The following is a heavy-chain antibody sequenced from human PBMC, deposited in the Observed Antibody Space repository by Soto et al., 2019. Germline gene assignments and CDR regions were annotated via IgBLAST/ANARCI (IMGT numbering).Heavy chain of an antibody. CDR3: AITVTTRLYYYYMDV. CDR2: INHSGST. J-gene: IGHJ6*03. D-gene: IGHD4-17*01. V-gene: IGHV4-34*01. CDR1: GGSFSGYY. Sequence: LSLTCAVYGGSFSGYYWSWIRQPPGKGLEWIGEINHSGSTNYNPSLKSRVTISVDTSKNQFSLKLSSVTAADTAVYYCAITVTTRLYYYYMDVWGKGTTVTV.